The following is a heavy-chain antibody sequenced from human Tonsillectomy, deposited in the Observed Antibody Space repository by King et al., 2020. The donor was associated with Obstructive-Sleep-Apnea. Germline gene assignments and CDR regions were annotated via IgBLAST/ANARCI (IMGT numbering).Heavy chain of an antibody. D-gene: IGHD2-8*02. CDR3: ALTSTGWFVS. CDR1: GYIFPNYW. Sequence: QLVQSGAEVKKPGEFLKISCQGSGYIFPNYWIGWVRQSPGKGLAWMGIIYPGDSDTEYSPSFQGQVPISVDKSNRSASLQCSSLMASDTAIYYCALTSTGWFVSWGQGTLVTVSS. CDR2: IYPGDSDT. V-gene: IGHV5-51*01. J-gene: IGHJ5*01.